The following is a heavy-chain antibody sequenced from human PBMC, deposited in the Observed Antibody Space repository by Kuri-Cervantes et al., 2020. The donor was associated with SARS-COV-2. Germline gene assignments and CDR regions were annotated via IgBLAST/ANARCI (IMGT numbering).Heavy chain of an antibody. CDR1: RYSFTSYW. J-gene: IGHJ3*02. D-gene: IGHD2-2*01. Sequence: KVSCKGSRYSFTSYWIGWVRQMPGKGLEWMGIIYPGDSDTRYSPSFQGQVTISADKSISTAYLQWSSLKASDTAMYYCARQEGCSSTSCYGDAFDIWCQGTMVTVSS. CDR2: IYPGDSDT. CDR3: ARQEGCSSTSCYGDAFDI. V-gene: IGHV5-51*01.